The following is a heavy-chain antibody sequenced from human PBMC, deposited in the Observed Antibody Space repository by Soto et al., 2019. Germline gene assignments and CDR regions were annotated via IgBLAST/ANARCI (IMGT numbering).Heavy chain of an antibody. CDR1: GYTFTSYD. V-gene: IGHV1-8*01. J-gene: IGHJ6*02. CDR3: AKNTYYDFWSGPTAGPVDV. D-gene: IGHD3-3*01. Sequence: ASVKVSCKASGYTFTSYDINWVRQATGQGLEWMGWMNPNSGNTGYAQKFQGRVTMTRNTSISTAYMEMSSLRAEDTAVYYCAKNTYYDFWSGPTAGPVDVWGQGTTVTVSS. CDR2: MNPNSGNT.